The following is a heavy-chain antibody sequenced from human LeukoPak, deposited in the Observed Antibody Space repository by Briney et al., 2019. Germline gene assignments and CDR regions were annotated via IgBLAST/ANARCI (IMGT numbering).Heavy chain of an antibody. Sequence: ASVQVSCKTSGYTFTSYGFSWVRQAPGQGLEWMGWISAYNGNTNYAQNLQGRVTMTTDTSTSTAYMELRSLRSDDTAVYYCARANRLTASGRERFWGQGTLVTVSS. CDR1: GYTFTSYG. CDR3: ARANRLTASGRERF. V-gene: IGHV1-18*01. D-gene: IGHD2-21*02. J-gene: IGHJ4*02. CDR2: ISAYNGNT.